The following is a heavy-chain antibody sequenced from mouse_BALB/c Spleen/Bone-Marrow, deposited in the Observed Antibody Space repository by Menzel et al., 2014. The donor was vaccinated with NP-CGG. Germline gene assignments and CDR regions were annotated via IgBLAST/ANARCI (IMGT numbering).Heavy chain of an antibody. J-gene: IGHJ3*01. CDR3: TRLDSSGYGAY. CDR1: GYTFTDYE. D-gene: IGHD3-2*01. CDR2: IDPETGGT. Sequence: VKLVESGAELVRPGASVTLSCKASGYTFTDYEMHWLKQTPVHGLEWIGAIDPETGGTAYNQKFKGRATLTTDKSSSTAYMELRSLTSEDSAVYYCTRLDSSGYGAYWGHGTLVTVSA. V-gene: IGHV1-15*01.